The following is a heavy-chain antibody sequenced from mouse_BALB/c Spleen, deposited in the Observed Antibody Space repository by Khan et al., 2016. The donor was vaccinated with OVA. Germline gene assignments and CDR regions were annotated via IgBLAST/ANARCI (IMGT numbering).Heavy chain of an antibody. Sequence: QVQLKQSGPGLVQPSQSLSITCTVSGFSLTTYGIHWVRQSPGKGLEWLGVIWSGGNTDYNAPFISRLSISQDNSKSQVFFKMNSLQADATAIYYSARHSYGYDFTYWGQGTLVTVSA. CDR2: IWSGGNT. CDR1: GFSLTTYG. V-gene: IGHV2-2*01. D-gene: IGHD2-2*01. J-gene: IGHJ3*01. CDR3: ARHSYGYDFTY.